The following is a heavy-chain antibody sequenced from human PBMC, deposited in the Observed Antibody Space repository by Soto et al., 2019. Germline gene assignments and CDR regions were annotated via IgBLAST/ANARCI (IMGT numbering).Heavy chain of an antibody. J-gene: IGHJ5*02. CDR3: ARPSSGWENWFDP. V-gene: IGHV3-21*01. CDR1: GFTLSSYS. D-gene: IGHD6-19*01. CDR2: ISSSSRNI. Sequence: GGSLRLSCAASGFTLSSYSMSWVRQAPGKELEWVSSISSSSRNIYYADSVKGRFTISRDNAKNSLYLQMNSLGAEDTAVYYCARPSSGWENWFDPWGQGTLVTVSS.